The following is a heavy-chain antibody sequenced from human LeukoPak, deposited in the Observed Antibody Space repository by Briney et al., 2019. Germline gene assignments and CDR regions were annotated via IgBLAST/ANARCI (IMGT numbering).Heavy chain of an antibody. CDR2: ISNNGGYT. CDR1: GFTFSSSA. CDR3: AKEGGSYPSYYFDY. V-gene: IGHV3-23*01. J-gene: IGHJ4*02. Sequence: GGSLRLSCAASGFTFSSSAMSWVRQAPGKGLEWVSAISNNGGYTYYADSVQGRFTISRDNSKSTLCLQMNSLRAEDTAVYYCAKEGGSYPSYYFDYWGQGTLVTVSP. D-gene: IGHD1-26*01.